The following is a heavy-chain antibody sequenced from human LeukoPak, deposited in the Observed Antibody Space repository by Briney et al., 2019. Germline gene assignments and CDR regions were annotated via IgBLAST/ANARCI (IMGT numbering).Heavy chain of an antibody. D-gene: IGHD2-2*01. CDR2: IYYSGST. CDR3: ARRCSSTSCYRLRDNWFDP. CDR1: GGSISSYY. Sequence: SETLSLTCTVSGGSISSYYWSWIRQPPGKGLEWIGYIYYSGSTNYNPSLKSRVTISVDTSKDQFSLKLSSVTAADTAVYYWARRCSSTSCYRLRDNWFDPWGQGTLVTVSS. V-gene: IGHV4-59*12. J-gene: IGHJ5*02.